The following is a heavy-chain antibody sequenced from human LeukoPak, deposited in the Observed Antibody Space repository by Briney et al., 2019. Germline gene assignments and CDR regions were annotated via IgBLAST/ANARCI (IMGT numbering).Heavy chain of an antibody. V-gene: IGHV3-53*01. Sequence: PGGSLRLSCVASGFTVSNNYMSWVRQAPGKGLEWVSFIYSSGSTYYTDSVKGRFTISRDNSKNMLYLQMNSLRAEDTAIYYCARDTTVVTGLFAFDIWGQGTMVTVS. D-gene: IGHD4-23*01. CDR2: IYSSGST. CDR3: ARDTTVVTGLFAFDI. CDR1: GFTVSNNY. J-gene: IGHJ3*02.